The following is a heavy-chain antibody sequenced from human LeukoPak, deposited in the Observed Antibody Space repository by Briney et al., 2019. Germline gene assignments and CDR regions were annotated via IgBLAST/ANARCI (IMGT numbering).Heavy chain of an antibody. CDR2: INHSGST. Sequence: SETLSLTCTVSGGSVSRGTYYWSWIRQPPGKGLEWIGEINHSGSTNYNPSLKSRVTISVDTSKNQFSLKLSSVTAADTAVYYCARGRIVGATSATGYWGQGTLVTVSS. J-gene: IGHJ4*02. CDR1: GGSVSRGTYY. D-gene: IGHD1-26*01. CDR3: ARGRIVGATSATGY. V-gene: IGHV4-34*01.